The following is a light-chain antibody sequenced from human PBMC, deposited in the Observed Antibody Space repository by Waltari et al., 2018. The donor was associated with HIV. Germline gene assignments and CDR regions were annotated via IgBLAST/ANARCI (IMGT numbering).Light chain of an antibody. CDR2: DAS. J-gene: IGKJ2*01. CDR1: HCVSSY. V-gene: IGKV3-11*01. CDR3: QQYGSSPPMYT. Sequence: EIVLTQSPATLSLSPGERATLSCWASHCVSSYIAWYQHKPGQAPRLLIYDASNRATGIPARFSGSGSGADFTLTISSLEPEDFAVYYCQQYGSSPPMYTFGQGTKLEIK.